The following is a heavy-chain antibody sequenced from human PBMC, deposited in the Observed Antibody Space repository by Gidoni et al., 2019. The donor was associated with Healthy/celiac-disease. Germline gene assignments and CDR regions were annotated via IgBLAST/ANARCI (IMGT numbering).Heavy chain of an antibody. V-gene: IGHV1-69*01. Sequence: QGLEWMGGIIPIFGTANYAQKFQGRVTITADESTSTAYMELSSLRSEDTAVYYCARESRSANVWDYWGQGTLVTVSS. J-gene: IGHJ4*02. D-gene: IGHD3-16*01. CDR3: ARESRSANVWDY. CDR2: IIPIFGTA.